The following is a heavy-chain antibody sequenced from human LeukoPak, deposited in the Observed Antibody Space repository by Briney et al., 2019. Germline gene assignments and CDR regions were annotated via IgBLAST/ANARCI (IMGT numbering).Heavy chain of an antibody. CDR3: ARVLLDYYDSSGRSAFEI. Sequence: GGSLRLSCAASGFTFSSYWMSWVRQAPGKGLEWVANIKQDGSEKYYVDSVKGRFTISRDNAKNSLYLQMNSLRAEDTAVYYCARVLLDYYDSSGRSAFEIWGQGTMVTVSS. D-gene: IGHD3-22*01. J-gene: IGHJ3*02. CDR2: IKQDGSEK. V-gene: IGHV3-7*01. CDR1: GFTFSSYW.